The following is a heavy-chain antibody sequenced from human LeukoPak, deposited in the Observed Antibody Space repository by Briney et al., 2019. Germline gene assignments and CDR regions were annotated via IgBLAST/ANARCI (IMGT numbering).Heavy chain of an antibody. CDR2: IYYSGST. Sequence: SETLSLTCTVSGGSISSGGYYWSWIRQHPGKGLEWIGYIYYSGSTNYNPSLKSRVTISVDTSKNQFSLKLSSVTAADTAVYYCARGKYDSSGYTLRYWGQGTLVTVSS. J-gene: IGHJ4*02. CDR1: GGSISSGGYY. V-gene: IGHV4-61*08. D-gene: IGHD3-22*01. CDR3: ARGKYDSSGYTLRY.